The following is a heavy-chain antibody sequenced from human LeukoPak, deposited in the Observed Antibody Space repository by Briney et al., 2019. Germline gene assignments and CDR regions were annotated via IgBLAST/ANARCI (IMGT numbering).Heavy chain of an antibody. CDR2: INSDGSTT. CDR3: ARELGYSYSPAFDI. CDR1: GFTFSSYW. Sequence: GGSLRLFCAASGFTFSSYWMHWVRQAPGKGLVWVSRINSDGSTTTYADSVKGRFTISRDNAKNTLFLQMNSLRAEDTAVYYCARELGYSYSPAFDIWGQGTMVTVSS. J-gene: IGHJ3*02. D-gene: IGHD5-18*01. V-gene: IGHV3-74*01.